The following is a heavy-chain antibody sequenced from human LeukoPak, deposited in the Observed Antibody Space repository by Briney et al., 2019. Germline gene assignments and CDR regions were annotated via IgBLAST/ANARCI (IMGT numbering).Heavy chain of an antibody. D-gene: IGHD3-22*01. CDR2: ITWNRDNI. V-gene: IGHV3-9*01. CDR3: AKDLSSAITSALVLDV. J-gene: IGHJ6*02. CDR1: GFTFDDYA. Sequence: GRSLRLSCAASGFTFDDYAMHWVRQAPGKGLEWVSGITWNRDNIGYGDSVKGRFTISRDNVKNVLYSQMTSLRPEDTALYYCAKDLSSAITSALVLDVWGQGTTVIVSS.